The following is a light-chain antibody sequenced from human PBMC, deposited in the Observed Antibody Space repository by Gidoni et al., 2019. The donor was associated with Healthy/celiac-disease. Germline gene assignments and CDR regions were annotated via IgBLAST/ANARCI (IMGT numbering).Light chain of an antibody. Sequence: SYVLTQPPSVSLAPGQTARITCGGTNIGSTSEHWYQQKPGQAPARVVYADSDRPSGTPERFSGSNSGNTATLTISRVEAGDEADYYCQVWDSSSDFWVFGGGTKLTVL. V-gene: IGLV3-21*02. CDR1: NIGSTS. CDR3: QVWDSSSDFWV. CDR2: ADS. J-gene: IGLJ3*02.